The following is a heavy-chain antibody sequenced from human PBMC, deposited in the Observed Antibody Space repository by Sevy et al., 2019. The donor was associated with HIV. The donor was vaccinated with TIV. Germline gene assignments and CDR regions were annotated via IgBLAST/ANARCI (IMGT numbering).Heavy chain of an antibody. CDR3: ARATSSGWYWAFDY. Sequence: GGSLRLSCVASAFTVSSNYMSWVRQGPGEGLEWVSVVYSTGRTFYEDSVKGRFTLSRDNSKNTLKLQMNSLRAEDTAVYYCARATSSGWYWAFDYWGQGTLVTVSS. D-gene: IGHD6-19*01. CDR2: VYSTGRT. J-gene: IGHJ4*02. CDR1: AFTVSSNY. V-gene: IGHV3-53*01.